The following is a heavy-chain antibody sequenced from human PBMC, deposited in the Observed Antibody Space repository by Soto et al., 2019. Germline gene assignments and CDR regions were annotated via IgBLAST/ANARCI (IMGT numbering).Heavy chain of an antibody. V-gene: IGHV1-69*12. CDR1: GGTFSSYA. CDR3: ARDRCSGGSCPRVGPSHYFDY. J-gene: IGHJ4*02. D-gene: IGHD2-15*01. CDR2: IIPIFGTA. Sequence: QVELVQSGAEVKKPGSSVKVSCKASGGTFSSYAISWVRQAPGQGLEWMGGIIPIFGTANYAQKFQGRVTITADDSTSTAYMELSSLRSEDTAVYYCARDRCSGGSCPRVGPSHYFDYWGQGTLVTVSS.